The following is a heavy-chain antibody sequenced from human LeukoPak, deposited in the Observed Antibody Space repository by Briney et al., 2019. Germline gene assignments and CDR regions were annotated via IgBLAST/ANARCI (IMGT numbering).Heavy chain of an antibody. CDR2: ISYDGSNK. Sequence: GGSLRLSCAASGFTFSSHGMHWVRQAPGKGLEWVAVISYDGSNKYYADSVKGRFTISRDNSKNTLYLQMNSLRAEDTAVYYCAKDMVMYSSSWFFDYWGQGTLVTVSS. V-gene: IGHV3-30*18. J-gene: IGHJ4*02. CDR1: GFTFSSHG. D-gene: IGHD6-13*01. CDR3: AKDMVMYSSSWFFDY.